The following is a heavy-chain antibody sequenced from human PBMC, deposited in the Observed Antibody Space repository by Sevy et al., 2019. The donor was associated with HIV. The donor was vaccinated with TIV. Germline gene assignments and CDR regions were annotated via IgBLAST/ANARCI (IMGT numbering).Heavy chain of an antibody. V-gene: IGHV5-51*01. D-gene: IGHD5-12*01. CDR2: IYPGDSDT. CDR1: GYSFTSYW. Sequence: GESLKISCKGSGYSFTSYWIGWVRQMPGKGLEWMGIIYPGDSDTKYSPSLQGQVTISAVKSISTAYLQWSSLKASYTAMYYCARGPFSSYFDYWGQGTLVTVSS. CDR3: ARGPFSSYFDY. J-gene: IGHJ4*02.